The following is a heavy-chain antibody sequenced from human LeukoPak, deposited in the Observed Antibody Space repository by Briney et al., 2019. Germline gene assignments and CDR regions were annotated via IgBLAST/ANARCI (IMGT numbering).Heavy chain of an antibody. CDR3: ARGVQQKLVLGLWRACSDP. J-gene: IGHJ5*02. CDR2: MNPNSGNA. Sequence: GASVKVSCKAAGYTFTSYDINWVRQATGQGLEWMGWMNPNSGNAGYAQKFQGRVTMTRNTSITTAYMELNSLTSEDTAVYYGARGVQQKLVLGLWRACSDPWAKETLVTASP. CDR1: GYTFTSYD. V-gene: IGHV1-8*01. D-gene: IGHD6-13*01.